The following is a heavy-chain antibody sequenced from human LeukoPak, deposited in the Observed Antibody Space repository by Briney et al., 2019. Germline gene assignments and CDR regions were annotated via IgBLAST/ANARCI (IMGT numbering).Heavy chain of an antibody. J-gene: IGHJ4*02. CDR2: IIPIFGTT. D-gene: IGHD1-26*01. CDR3: ARGTASYYRLDS. CDR1: GGSFSSYA. V-gene: IGHV1-69*13. Sequence: ASVEVSCKTSGGSFSSYAFSWVRQAPGQGLEWMGRIIPIFGTTNYAQNFQGRVTITADESTSTAYMELSSLRSEDTAVYYCARGTASYYRLDSWGQGTLVTVSS.